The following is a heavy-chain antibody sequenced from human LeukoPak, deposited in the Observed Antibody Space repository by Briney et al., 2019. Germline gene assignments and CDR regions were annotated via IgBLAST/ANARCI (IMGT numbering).Heavy chain of an antibody. CDR2: IYYSGST. CDR1: GGSISSYY. J-gene: IGHJ6*02. CDR3: ARGPHYHDSSGYSPSYSYAMDV. Sequence: PSETLSLTCTVSGGSISSYYWSWIRQPPGKGLEWIGYIYYSGSTNYNPSLRSRVTISVDTSKNQFSLDLRSVPAADTAVYYCARGPHYHDSSGYSPSYSYAMDVWGQGTTVTVSS. V-gene: IGHV4-59*01. D-gene: IGHD3-22*01.